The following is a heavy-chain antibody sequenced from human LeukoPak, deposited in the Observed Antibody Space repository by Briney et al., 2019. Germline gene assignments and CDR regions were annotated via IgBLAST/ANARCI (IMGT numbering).Heavy chain of an antibody. CDR3: AKGDAVTTDAPVDY. CDR1: GFIFANYA. J-gene: IGHJ4*02. D-gene: IGHD4-17*01. CDR2: ISSSGGST. Sequence: PGGSLRLSCAASGFIFANYAMSWVRQAPGKGLEWVSGISSSGGSTYYADSVKGRVTISRVNSKNTVYLQMNSLRAEDTAVYYCAKGDAVTTDAPVDYWGQGTLVTVSS. V-gene: IGHV3-23*01.